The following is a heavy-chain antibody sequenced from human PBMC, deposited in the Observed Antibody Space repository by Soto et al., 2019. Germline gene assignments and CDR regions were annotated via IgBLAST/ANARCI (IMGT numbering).Heavy chain of an antibody. CDR2: ISAGGGGT. Sequence: EVQLLESGGGLVQPGGSLRLSCAASGFTFSSYAMSWVRQAPGKGLEGVSAISAGGGGTYYAGSVKGRFTISRDNSKNTLYLQMSSLGAEDTALYYCAKSRQLVRNGMDVWGQGTTVTVSS. V-gene: IGHV3-23*01. CDR1: GFTFSSYA. CDR3: AKSRQLVRNGMDV. J-gene: IGHJ6*02. D-gene: IGHD6-6*01.